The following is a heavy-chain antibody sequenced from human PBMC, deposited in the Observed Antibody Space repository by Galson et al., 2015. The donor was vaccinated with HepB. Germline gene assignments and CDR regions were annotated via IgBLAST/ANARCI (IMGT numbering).Heavy chain of an antibody. J-gene: IGHJ4*02. V-gene: IGHV1-8*01. CDR2: MNPNSGNT. Sequence: SVKVSCKASGYTFTSYDINWVRQATGQGLEWMGWMNPNSGNTGYAQKFQGRVTMTRNTSISTAYMELSSLRSEDTAVYYCARVLRDYVWGSYRAPGTWFDYWGQGTLVTVSS. CDR1: GYTFTSYD. CDR3: ARVLRDYVWGSYRAPGTWFDY. D-gene: IGHD3-16*02.